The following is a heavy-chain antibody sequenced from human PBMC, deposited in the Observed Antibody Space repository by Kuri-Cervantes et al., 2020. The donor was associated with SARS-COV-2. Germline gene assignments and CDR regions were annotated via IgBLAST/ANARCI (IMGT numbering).Heavy chain of an antibody. Sequence: LSLTYTASGFNFSRTDMHWVRQAPGKGLEWGAVISHDGKNKKCIASGKGRFTISRDNSQNTLYLHMKSLRSEDTAMYYCAKDRVGVQDFWGQGTLVTVSS. J-gene: IGHJ4*02. V-gene: IGHV3-30*18. D-gene: IGHD2-21*01. CDR3: AKDRVGVQDF. CDR2: ISHDGKNK. CDR1: GFNFSRTD.